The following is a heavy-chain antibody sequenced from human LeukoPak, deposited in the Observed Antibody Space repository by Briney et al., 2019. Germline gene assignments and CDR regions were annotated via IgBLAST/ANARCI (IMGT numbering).Heavy chain of an antibody. V-gene: IGHV1-18*01. Sequence: ASVKVSCKASGYTFTSYGISWVRQAPGQGLEWMGWISAYNGNTNYAQKLQGRVTTTTDTSTSTAYMELKSLRSDDTAVYYCARAVTTGWFDPWGQGTLVTVSS. CDR2: ISAYNGNT. CDR3: ARAVTTGWFDP. J-gene: IGHJ5*02. CDR1: GYTFTSYG. D-gene: IGHD4-11*01.